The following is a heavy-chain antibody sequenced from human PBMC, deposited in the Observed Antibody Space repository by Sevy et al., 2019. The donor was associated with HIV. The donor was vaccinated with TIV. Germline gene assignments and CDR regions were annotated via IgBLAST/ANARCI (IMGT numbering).Heavy chain of an antibody. Sequence: SETLSLTCAVYGGSFSGYYWTFFRQPPGKGLEWIGEITHSENTNSNPSLKSRVTISVDTSKNQFSLELTSVTAADTAVYFCARGRYDKYVWGSYRPTYFDYWGQGSLVTVSS. V-gene: IGHV4-34*01. J-gene: IGHJ4*02. CDR2: ITHSENT. CDR3: ARGRYDKYVWGSYRPTYFDY. CDR1: GGSFSGYY. D-gene: IGHD3-16*02.